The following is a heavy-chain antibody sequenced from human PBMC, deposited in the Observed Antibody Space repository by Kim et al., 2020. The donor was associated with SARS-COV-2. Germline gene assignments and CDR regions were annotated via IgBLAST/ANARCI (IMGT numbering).Heavy chain of an antibody. CDR1: GFTFSSYA. CDR2: ISGSGGST. CDR3: AKDREVRGVIMNFDY. J-gene: IGHJ4*02. Sequence: GGSLRLSCAASGFTFSSYAMSWVRQAPVKGLEWVSAISGSGGSTYYADSVKGRFTISRDNSKNTLYLQMNSLRAEDTAVYYCAKDREVRGVIMNFDYWGQGTLVTVSS. D-gene: IGHD3-10*01. V-gene: IGHV3-23*01.